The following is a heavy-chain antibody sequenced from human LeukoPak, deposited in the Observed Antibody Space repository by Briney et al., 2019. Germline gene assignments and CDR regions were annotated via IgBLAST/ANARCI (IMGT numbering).Heavy chain of an antibody. CDR2: ISYDGSNK. J-gene: IGHJ5*02. CDR1: GFTFSSYA. V-gene: IGHV3-30-3*01. Sequence: PGGSLRLSCAASGFTFSSYAMHWVRQAPGKGLEWVAVISYDGSNKYYADSVKGRSTISRDNSKNTLYLQMNSLRAEDTAVYYCARETGEGTAWGQGTLVTVSS. CDR3: ARETGEGTA. D-gene: IGHD7-27*01.